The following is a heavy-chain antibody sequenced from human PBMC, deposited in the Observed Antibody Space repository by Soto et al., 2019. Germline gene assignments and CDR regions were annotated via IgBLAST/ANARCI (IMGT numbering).Heavy chain of an antibody. V-gene: IGHV4-39*01. CDR3: ASQVSSTDGLDV. D-gene: IGHD2-15*01. CDR1: GDSSVSSSSYY. CDR2: IYYTGNP. J-gene: IGHJ6*01. Sequence: SETLSPTCTVPGDSSVSSSSYYWGWIRQPPGKGLEWIGSIYYTGNPFYSPSFRSRLTISVDTSKSQFSLKLRSVTAADTATYYCASQVSSTDGLDVWGQGTTVTVSS.